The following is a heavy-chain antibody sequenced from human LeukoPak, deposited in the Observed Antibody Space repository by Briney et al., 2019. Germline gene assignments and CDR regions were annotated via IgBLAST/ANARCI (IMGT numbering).Heavy chain of an antibody. J-gene: IGHJ4*02. CDR1: GGSFSGYY. V-gene: IGHV4-34*01. D-gene: IGHD3-3*01. CDR3: ARTLRFLESYFDY. Sequence: PSETLSLTCAVYGGSFSGYYWSWIRQPPGKGLEWIGEINHSGSTNYNPSLKSRVTISVDTSKNQFSLKLSSVTAADTAVYYCARTLRFLESYFDYWGQGTLVTVPS. CDR2: INHSGST.